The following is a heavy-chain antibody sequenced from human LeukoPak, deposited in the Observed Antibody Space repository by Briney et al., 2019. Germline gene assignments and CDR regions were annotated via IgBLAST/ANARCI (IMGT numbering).Heavy chain of an antibody. V-gene: IGHV1-2*04. CDR2: INPNSGGT. Sequence: GASVKVSCKASGYTFTGYYMHWVRQAPGQGLEWMGWINPNSGGTNHAQKFQGWVTMTRDTSISTAYMELSRLRSDDTAAYYCARGANWNYVVGVNYFDYWGQGTLVTVSS. CDR1: GYTFTGYY. D-gene: IGHD1-7*01. J-gene: IGHJ4*02. CDR3: ARGANWNYVVGVNYFDY.